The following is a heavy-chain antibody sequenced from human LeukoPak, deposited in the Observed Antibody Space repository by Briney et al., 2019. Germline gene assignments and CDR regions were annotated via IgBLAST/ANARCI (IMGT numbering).Heavy chain of an antibody. CDR1: GGSISSGGYS. V-gene: IGHV4-30-2*01. J-gene: IGHJ4*02. Sequence: SQTLSLTCAVSGGSISSGGYSWSWIRQPPGKGLEWIGYIYHSGSTYYNPSLNSRVTISVDRSKNQLSLKLSSVTAADTAVYYCARVTGGWLQYHFDYWGQGTLVTVSS. CDR2: IYHSGST. D-gene: IGHD5-24*01. CDR3: ARVTGGWLQYHFDY.